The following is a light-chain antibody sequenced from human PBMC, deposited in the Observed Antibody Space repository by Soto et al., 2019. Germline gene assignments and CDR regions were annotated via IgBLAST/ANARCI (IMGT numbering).Light chain of an antibody. CDR3: QQSGGPPIT. Sequence: RLSLGTVSLSPGERVSLSSRASQRVSSTKLAWYQQKPGQAPRLLIYGASRATGIPHRFSGSGSGTDFTLTISRLEPDDCALYCSQQSGGPPITFG. V-gene: IGKV3-20*01. CDR2: GAS. CDR1: QRVSSTK. J-gene: IGKJ5*01.